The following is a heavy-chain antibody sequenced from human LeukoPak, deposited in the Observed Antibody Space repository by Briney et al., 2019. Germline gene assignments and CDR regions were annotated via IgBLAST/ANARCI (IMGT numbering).Heavy chain of an antibody. CDR3: ARVGDFWSGLDV. CDR1: GFTFSSYS. CDR2: ISSSSSYI. J-gene: IGHJ6*02. D-gene: IGHD3-3*01. V-gene: IGHV3-21*01. Sequence: GGSLRLSCAASGFTFSSYSMNWVRQAPGKGLEWVSSISSSSSYIYYADSVKGRFTISRGNAKNSLYLQMNSLRAEDTAVYYCARVGDFWSGLDVWGQGTTVTVSS.